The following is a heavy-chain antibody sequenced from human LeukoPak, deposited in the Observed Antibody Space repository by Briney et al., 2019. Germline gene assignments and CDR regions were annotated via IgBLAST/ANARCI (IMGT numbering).Heavy chain of an antibody. CDR3: ARGARYSGSYYDY. V-gene: IGHV3-11*05. Sequence: PGGSLRLSCAASGFMFSDYYMNWIRQAPGKGLEWVSYISGSSSYTNYADSVKGRFTISRDNAKNSLYLQMNSLRAEDTAAYYCARGARYSGSYYDYWGQGTLVTVSS. J-gene: IGHJ4*02. CDR2: ISGSSSYT. CDR1: GFMFSDYY. D-gene: IGHD1-26*01.